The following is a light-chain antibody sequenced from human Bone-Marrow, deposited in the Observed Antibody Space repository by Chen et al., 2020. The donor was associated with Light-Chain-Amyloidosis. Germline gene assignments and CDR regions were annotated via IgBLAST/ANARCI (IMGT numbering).Light chain of an antibody. V-gene: IGKV3-15*01. CDR1: QRVSIN. CDR3: QHYNNWPPRT. Sequence: EIVMTHSPATLPVSPGERAPLSCRASQRVSINLAWYQQKPGQAPRLRIYGSSTRATGIPARFSGSGSGTEFTLTISSLQSEDCAVYYCQHYNNWPPRTFGQGTKVEIK. J-gene: IGKJ1*01. CDR2: GSS.